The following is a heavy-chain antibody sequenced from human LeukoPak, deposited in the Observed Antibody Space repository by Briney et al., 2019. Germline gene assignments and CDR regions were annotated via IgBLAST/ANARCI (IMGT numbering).Heavy chain of an antibody. CDR3: ARVGLAAFDT. J-gene: IGHJ3*02. D-gene: IGHD3/OR15-3a*01. V-gene: IGHV3-48*04. Sequence: GGSLRLSCAASGFTFNSYSMNWVRQAQGKGLEWVSYISSSSSAIYYADSVKGRFTISRDNAKNSLYLQMNSLRAEDTAVYYCARVGLAAFDTWGQGTMVTVSS. CDR1: GFTFNSYS. CDR2: ISSSSSAI.